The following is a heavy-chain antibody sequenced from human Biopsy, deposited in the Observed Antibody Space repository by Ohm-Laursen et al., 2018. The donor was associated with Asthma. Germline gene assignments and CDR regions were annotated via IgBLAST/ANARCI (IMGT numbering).Heavy chain of an antibody. Sequence: SLRLSCSASGFSFSNFAIHWVRQAPGKGLEWVGVISKDASTQDYADSVKGRFTMARDNSKNTLDLQMNSLREEDTAVYYCVRDGTDDAFDIWGQGTVVSVAS. CDR1: GFSFSNFA. CDR3: VRDGTDDAFDI. D-gene: IGHD1-1*01. V-gene: IGHV3-30*01. CDR2: ISKDASTQ. J-gene: IGHJ3*02.